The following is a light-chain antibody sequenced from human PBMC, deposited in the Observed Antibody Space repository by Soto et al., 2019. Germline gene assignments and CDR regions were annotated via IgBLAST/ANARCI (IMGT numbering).Light chain of an antibody. V-gene: IGKV4-1*01. CDR2: WAS. CDR3: HQYHSSPWT. Sequence: VMTQSPDSLAVSLGARATINCKSSQSILYSSNNKNYLAWYQQKPGQPPKLLIYWASTRASGVPDRFSGSGSGTDFTLTISSLQAEDVALYFCHQYHSSPWTFDQGTKVEIK. CDR1: QSILYSSNNKNY. J-gene: IGKJ1*01.